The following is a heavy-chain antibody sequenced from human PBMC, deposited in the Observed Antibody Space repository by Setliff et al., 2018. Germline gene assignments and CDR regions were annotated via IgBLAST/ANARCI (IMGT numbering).Heavy chain of an antibody. CDR2: ISAYNGNT. CDR3: ARGYSSSWQSRMGFDP. J-gene: IGHJ5*02. D-gene: IGHD6-13*01. V-gene: IGHV1-18*01. Sequence: ASVKVSCKSSGYTFTSYGISWVRQAPGQGLEWMEWISAYNGNTNYAQKLQGRVTMTTDTSTSTAYMELRSLRSDDTAVYYCARGYSSSWQSRMGFDPWGQGTLVTVSS. CDR1: GYTFTSYG.